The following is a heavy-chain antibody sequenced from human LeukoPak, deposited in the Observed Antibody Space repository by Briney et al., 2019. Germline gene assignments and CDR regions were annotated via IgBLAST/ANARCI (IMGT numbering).Heavy chain of an antibody. D-gene: IGHD5-18*01. V-gene: IGHV4-30-4*01. CDR1: GGSISSGDYY. J-gene: IGHJ4*02. CDR3: ARDTAMVTGGLDY. Sequence: SQTLSLTCTVSGGSISSGDYYWSWIRQPPGKGLEWIGYIYYSGSTYYNPSLKSRVTISVDTSENQFSLKLSSVTAADTAVYYCARDTAMVTGGLDYWGQGTLVTVSS. CDR2: IYYSGST.